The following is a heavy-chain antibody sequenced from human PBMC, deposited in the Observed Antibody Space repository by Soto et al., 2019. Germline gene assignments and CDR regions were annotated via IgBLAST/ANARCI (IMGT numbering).Heavy chain of an antibody. CDR1: WFTVSSNS. D-gene: IGHD3-16*01. CDR2: IYTDGGT. Sequence: GGSLRLSCAASWFTVSSNSMSWVRQAPGKGLEWVSLIYTDGGTYYGDSVKGRFTISRDTSKNTLSLQMTSLRADDTAVYYCARDNSMLGAPFHYWGQGTLVTVS. J-gene: IGHJ4*02. CDR3: ARDNSMLGAPFHY. V-gene: IGHV3-53*01.